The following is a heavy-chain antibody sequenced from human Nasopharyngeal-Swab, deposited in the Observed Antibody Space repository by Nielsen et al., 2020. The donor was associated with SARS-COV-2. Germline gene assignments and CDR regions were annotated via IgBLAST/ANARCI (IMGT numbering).Heavy chain of an antibody. CDR2: ISGSGGST. V-gene: IGHV3-23*01. J-gene: IGHJ3*02. CDR1: GFTFSSYA. Sequence: GESLKISCAASGFTFSSYAMSWVRQAPGKGLEWVSAISGSGGSTYYADSVKGRFTISRDNSKNTLYLQMNSLRAEDTAVYYCARDGDSGSYEHAFDIWGQGTMVTVSS. D-gene: IGHD1-26*01. CDR3: ARDGDSGSYEHAFDI.